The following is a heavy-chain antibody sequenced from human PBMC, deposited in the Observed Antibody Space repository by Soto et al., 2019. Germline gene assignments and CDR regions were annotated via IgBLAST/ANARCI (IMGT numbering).Heavy chain of an antibody. Sequence: EVQLVQSGGGLVQPGGSLRLSCVGSGFTFTVFYMNWVRQAPGKGLEWVANIRHDGSETNYVESVKGRVTTSRDNAKNSLFLQMNSLIADDTAVYYCAGWGGHDYNYWGQGILVTVSS. CDR1: GFTFTVFY. D-gene: IGHD4-4*01. V-gene: IGHV3-7*03. J-gene: IGHJ4*02. CDR3: AGWGGHDYNY. CDR2: IRHDGSET.